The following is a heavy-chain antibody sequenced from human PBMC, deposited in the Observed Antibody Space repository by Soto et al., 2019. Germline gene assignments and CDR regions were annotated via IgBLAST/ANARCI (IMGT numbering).Heavy chain of an antibody. V-gene: IGHV3-23*01. CDR3: AKDESRPIAVAGFFSFFDY. Sequence: GGSLRLSCAASGFTFSSYAMSWVRQAPGKGLEWVTAISGSGGSTYYADSVKGRFTISRDNSKNTLYLQMNSLRAEDTAVYYCAKDESRPIAVAGFFSFFDYWGQGTLVTVSS. CDR1: GFTFSSYA. D-gene: IGHD6-19*01. J-gene: IGHJ4*02. CDR2: ISGSGGST.